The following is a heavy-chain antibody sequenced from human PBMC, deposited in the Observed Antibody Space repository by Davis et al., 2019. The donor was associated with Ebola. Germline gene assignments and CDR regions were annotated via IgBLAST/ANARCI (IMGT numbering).Heavy chain of an antibody. V-gene: IGHV1-18*01. J-gene: IGHJ5*02. CDR1: GYTFTSYG. Sequence: ASVKVSCKASGYTFTSYGISWVRQAPGQGLEWMGWISAYNGNTNYAQKLQGRITMTTDTSTSTAYMELRSLRSDDTAVYYCARGGYCSGGSCYSPWFDPWGQGTLVTVSS. CDR3: ARGGYCSGGSCYSPWFDP. CDR2: ISAYNGNT. D-gene: IGHD2-15*01.